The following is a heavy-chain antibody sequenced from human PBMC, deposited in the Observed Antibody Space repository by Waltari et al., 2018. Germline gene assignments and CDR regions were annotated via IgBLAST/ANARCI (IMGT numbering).Heavy chain of an antibody. CDR3: ARVAQDTVYSSSWYWDY. CDR2: INPNSGGT. J-gene: IGHJ4*02. V-gene: IGHV1-2*02. D-gene: IGHD6-13*01. Sequence: PGQGLEWMGWINPNSGGTNYAQKFQGRVTMTRDTSISTAYMELSRLRSDDTAVYYCARVAQDTVYSSSWYWDYWGQGTLVTVSS.